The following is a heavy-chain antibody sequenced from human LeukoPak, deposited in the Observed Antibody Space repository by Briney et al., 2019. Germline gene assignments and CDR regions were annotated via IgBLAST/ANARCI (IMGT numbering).Heavy chain of an antibody. CDR2: IKPDGSAT. J-gene: IGHJ4*02. CDR3: ARDRGYTSFDY. D-gene: IGHD3-16*02. V-gene: IGHV3-7*01. Sequence: GGSLRLSCAASGFTFSTSWMNWVRQAPGKGLEWVATIKPDGSATDYVDSVKGRFTISRDNAKNSLFLQMNSLRAEDTAVYFCARDRGYTSFDYWGQGTLVTVSS. CDR1: GFTFSTSW.